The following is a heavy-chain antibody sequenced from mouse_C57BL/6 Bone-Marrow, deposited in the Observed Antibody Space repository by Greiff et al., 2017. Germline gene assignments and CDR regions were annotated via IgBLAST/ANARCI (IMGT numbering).Heavy chain of an antibody. CDR2: IYPSDSYT. CDR3: ARCNYAY. J-gene: IGHJ3*01. D-gene: IGHD2-1*01. Sequence: QVQLQQPGAELVKPGASVKLSCKASGYTFTSYWMQWVKQRPGQGLEWIGEIYPSDSYTNYNQKFKGKATLTVDTSSSTAYMQLSSLTSEDSAVYYCARCNYAYWGQGTLLTVSA. V-gene: IGHV1-50*01. CDR1: GYTFTSYW.